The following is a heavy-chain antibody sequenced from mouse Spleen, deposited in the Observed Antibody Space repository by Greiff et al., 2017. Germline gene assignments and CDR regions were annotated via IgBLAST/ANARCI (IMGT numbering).Heavy chain of an antibody. D-gene: IGHD4-1*01. Sequence: VNVVESGAELVRPGSSVKISCKASGYAFSSYWMNWVKQRPGQGLEWIGQIYPGDGDTNYNGKFKGKATLTADKSSSTAYMQLSSLTSEDSAVYFCARSPNWVFDYWGQGTTLTVSS. CDR3: ARSPNWVFDY. CDR1: GYAFSSYW. CDR2: IYPGDGDT. V-gene: IGHV1-80*01. J-gene: IGHJ2*01.